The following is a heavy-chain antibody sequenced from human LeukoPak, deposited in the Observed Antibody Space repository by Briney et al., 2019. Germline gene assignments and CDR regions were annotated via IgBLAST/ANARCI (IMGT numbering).Heavy chain of an antibody. Sequence: GGSLRLSCAASGFTFSSYGMNWVRQAPGKGLEWVSYISSDSSTIYYADSVKGRFTISRDNAKNSLYLQMNSLRAEDTAVYYCARDLVQLWSKDFWGQGTLVTVSS. V-gene: IGHV3-48*04. CDR2: ISSDSSTI. D-gene: IGHD5-18*01. CDR3: ARDLVQLWSKDF. J-gene: IGHJ4*02. CDR1: GFTFSSYG.